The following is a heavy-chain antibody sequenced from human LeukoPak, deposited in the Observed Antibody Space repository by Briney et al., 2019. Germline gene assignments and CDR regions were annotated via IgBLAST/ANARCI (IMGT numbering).Heavy chain of an antibody. Sequence: GGSLRLSCAASGFTFSNYWMHWVRQAPGKGLVWVSRINSDGSSTSYADSVKGRFTISRDNAKNTLYLQMNSLRAEDTAVYYCARGPTNGSGSINDYWGQGTLVTVSS. CDR3: ARGPTNGSGSINDY. J-gene: IGHJ4*02. V-gene: IGHV3-74*01. D-gene: IGHD3-10*01. CDR1: GFTFSNYW. CDR2: INSDGSST.